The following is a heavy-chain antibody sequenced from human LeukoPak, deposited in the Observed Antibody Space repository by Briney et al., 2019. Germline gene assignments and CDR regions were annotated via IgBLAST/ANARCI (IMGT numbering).Heavy chain of an antibody. D-gene: IGHD3-16*02. J-gene: IGHJ4*02. V-gene: IGHV1-18*01. CDR3: ARGVMITFGGVIVPYYFDY. CDR2: ISAYNGNT. Sequence: VASAKVSCKASNYTFISYGISWVRQAPGQGLEWMGWISAYNGNTNYAQKLQGRVTMTTDTSTSTAYMELRSLRSDDTAVYYCARGVMITFGGVIVPYYFDYWGQGTLVTVSS. CDR1: NYTFISYG.